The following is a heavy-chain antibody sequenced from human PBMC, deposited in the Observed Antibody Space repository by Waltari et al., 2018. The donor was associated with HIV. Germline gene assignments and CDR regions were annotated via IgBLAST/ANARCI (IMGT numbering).Heavy chain of an antibody. D-gene: IGHD4-17*01. CDR2: ISGYNGNT. CDR3: ARDRGSTVTTWGYGRDV. Sequence: QVQLVQSGAEVKKPGASVKVSCKASGYTFTSYGISWVRQAPGQGCEWMGWISGYNGNTNYAQKLQGRVTMTTDTSTSTAYMERRSLGSDDTAVYYCARDRGSTVTTWGYGRDVWGQGTTVTVSS. CDR1: GYTFTSYG. J-gene: IGHJ6*02. V-gene: IGHV1-18*01.